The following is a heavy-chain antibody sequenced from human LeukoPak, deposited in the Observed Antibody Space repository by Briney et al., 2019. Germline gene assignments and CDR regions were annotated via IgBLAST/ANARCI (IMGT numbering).Heavy chain of an antibody. Sequence: ASVKVSCKASGGTFSSYAISWVRQAPGQGLEWMGGIIPIFGTANYAQKFQGRVTITADESTSTAYMELSSLRSEDTAVYYCARGQEYYGSGSYYFDYWGQGTLVTVSS. CDR3: ARGQEYYGSGSYYFDY. CDR1: GGTFSSYA. CDR2: IIPIFGTA. D-gene: IGHD3-10*01. J-gene: IGHJ4*02. V-gene: IGHV1-69*01.